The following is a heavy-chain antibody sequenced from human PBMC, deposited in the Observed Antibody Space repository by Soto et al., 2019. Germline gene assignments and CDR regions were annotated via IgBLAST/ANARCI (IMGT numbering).Heavy chain of an antibody. CDR1: GFTVSSNY. J-gene: IGHJ5*02. CDR2: IYSGGST. Sequence: GGSLRLSCAASGFTVSSNYMSWVRQAPGKGLEWVSVIYSGGSTYYADSVKGRFTISRHNSKNTLYLQMNSLRAEDTAVYYCARGGSGWYFGQPFDPWGQGTLVTVSS. D-gene: IGHD6-19*01. CDR3: ARGGSGWYFGQPFDP. V-gene: IGHV3-53*04.